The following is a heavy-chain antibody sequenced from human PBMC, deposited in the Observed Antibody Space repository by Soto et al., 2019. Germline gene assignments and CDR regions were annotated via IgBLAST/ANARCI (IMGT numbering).Heavy chain of an antibody. J-gene: IGHJ4*02. V-gene: IGHV4-59*11. Sequence: TYPVADGSLCNHYCPGLRQSPGQGLEWIGYVYYSGGTNYNPSLKSRATISVDTSKSQLSLKLSSVTAADTAVYYCARRKTRPEYFDYWGPGSLVTVSA. CDR3: ARRKTRPEYFDY. CDR2: VYYSGGT. CDR1: DGSLCNHY.